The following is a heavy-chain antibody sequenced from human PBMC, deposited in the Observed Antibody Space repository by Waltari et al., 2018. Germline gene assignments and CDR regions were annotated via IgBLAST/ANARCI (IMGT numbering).Heavy chain of an antibody. J-gene: IGHJ3*02. V-gene: IGHV4-59*01. CDR3: ARDNYRAFDI. D-gene: IGHD3-10*01. Sequence: QVQLQESGPGLVKPSETLSLTCTVSGGSISSYYWSWIRQPPGKGLEWIGYIYYSGSTNYNPSLKSRVTISVDTSKNQFSLKLSSVTAADTAVYYCARDNYRAFDIWGQGTMVTVSS. CDR2: IYYSGST. CDR1: GGSISSYY.